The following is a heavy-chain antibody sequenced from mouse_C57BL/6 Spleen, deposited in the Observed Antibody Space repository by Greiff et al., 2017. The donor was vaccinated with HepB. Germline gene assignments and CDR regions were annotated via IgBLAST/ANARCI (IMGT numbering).Heavy chain of an antibody. D-gene: IGHD1-1*01. CDR1: GYTFTSYW. CDR3: ARRGPITTVVATGDAMDY. CDR2: IDPSDSYT. Sequence: QVQLQQPGAELVMPGASVKLSCKASGYTFTSYWMHWVKQRPGQGLEWIGEIDPSDSYTNYNQKFKGKSTLTVDKSSSTAYMQLSSLTSEDSAVYYCARRGPITTVVATGDAMDYWGQGTSVTVSS. V-gene: IGHV1-69*01. J-gene: IGHJ4*01.